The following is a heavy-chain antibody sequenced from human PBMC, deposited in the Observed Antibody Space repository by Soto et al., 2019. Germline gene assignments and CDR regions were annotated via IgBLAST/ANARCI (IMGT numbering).Heavy chain of an antibody. CDR3: ARGDLALAFYYFDY. V-gene: IGHV6-1*01. CDR1: GDSVSSISGA. J-gene: IGHJ4*02. Sequence: SQTLSLTCAISGDSVSSISGAWNWIRQSPSRGLEWLGRTYYRTKWYNEYAVSVKSRIIINPDTPKNQFSLQLNSVTPEDTAVYYCARGDLALAFYYFDYWGQGILVTVSS. CDR2: TYYRTKWYN. D-gene: IGHD6-19*01.